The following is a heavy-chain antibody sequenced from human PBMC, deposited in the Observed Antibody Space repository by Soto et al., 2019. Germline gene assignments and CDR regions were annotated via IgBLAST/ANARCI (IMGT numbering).Heavy chain of an antibody. Sequence: GGSLRLSCAASGFTFSSYAMSWVRQAPGKGLEWVSAISGSGGSTYYADSVKGRFTISRDNSKNTLYLQMNSLRAEDTAVYYCAKDRIEEYSSSSFDYWGQGTLVTVSS. V-gene: IGHV3-23*01. CDR3: AKDRIEEYSSSSFDY. CDR2: ISGSGGST. D-gene: IGHD6-6*01. J-gene: IGHJ4*02. CDR1: GFTFSSYA.